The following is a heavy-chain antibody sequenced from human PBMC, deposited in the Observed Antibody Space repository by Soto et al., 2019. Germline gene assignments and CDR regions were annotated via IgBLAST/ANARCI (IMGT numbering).Heavy chain of an antibody. D-gene: IGHD6-19*01. CDR3: AKAYNSSGWHRVERAGSD. CDR2: ISGSGGST. V-gene: IGHV3-23*01. J-gene: IGHJ4*02. CDR1: GFTFSSYA. Sequence: GGSLRLSCAASGFTFSSYAMSWVRQAPGKGLEWVSAISGSGGSTYYADSVKGRFTISRDNSKNTLYLQMNSLRAEDTAVYYCAKAYNSSGWHRVERAGSDWGQGTLVTVSS.